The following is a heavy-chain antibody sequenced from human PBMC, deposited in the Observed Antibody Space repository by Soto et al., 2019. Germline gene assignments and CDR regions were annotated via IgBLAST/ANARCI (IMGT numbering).Heavy chain of an antibody. CDR2: FIPICRTL. CDR3: VRDRRIYYSDPHDEFVASDYEV. CDR1: GGIFGSHG. V-gene: IGHV1-69*01. J-gene: IGHJ3*01. Sequence: QVQLIQSEAEVKKPGSSVRVSCTASGGIFGSHGFSWVRQAPGQRLEWVGGFIPICRTLTYTEKFQARVRIAADESTNIVYLDLSSLTSEDTAVYYCVRDRRIYYSDPHDEFVASDYEVWGQGTMVSVSS. D-gene: IGHD3-22*01.